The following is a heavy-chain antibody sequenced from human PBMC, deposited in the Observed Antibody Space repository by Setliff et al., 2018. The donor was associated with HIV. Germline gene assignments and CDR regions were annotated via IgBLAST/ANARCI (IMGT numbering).Heavy chain of an antibody. CDR2: INHSGST. CDR1: GGSFTDIGGSFTDYY. CDR3: ARGYGAAGGGY. J-gene: IGHJ4*02. D-gene: IGHD6-25*01. Sequence: SETLSLTCAVFGGSFTDIGGSFTDYYWIWIRQPPGKGLEWIGEINHSGSTHYNPSLKSRFTISVDTSKNQFSLKVNSATAADTAVYYCARGYGAAGGGYWGQGTLVTVSS. V-gene: IGHV4-34*01.